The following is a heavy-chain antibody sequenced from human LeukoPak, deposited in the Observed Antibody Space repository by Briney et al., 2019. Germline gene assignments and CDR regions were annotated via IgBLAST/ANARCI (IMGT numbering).Heavy chain of an antibody. Sequence: ASVTLSCMASAYTFTGYYMHWGGQAPGQGLEWMGWINPNSGGTNYAQKFQGRVTMTRDTSISTAYMELSRLRSDDTAVYYCARGGGFDPWGQGTLVTVSS. J-gene: IGHJ5*02. CDR1: AYTFTGYY. CDR2: INPNSGGT. CDR3: ARGGGFDP. V-gene: IGHV1-2*02.